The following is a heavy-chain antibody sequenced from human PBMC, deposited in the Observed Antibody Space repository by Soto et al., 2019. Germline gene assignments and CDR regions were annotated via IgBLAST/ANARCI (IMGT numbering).Heavy chain of an antibody. CDR1: GGTFSSYA. CDR3: AGPDSSSKGEDYYYYGMDV. J-gene: IGHJ6*02. D-gene: IGHD6-13*01. V-gene: IGHV1-69*01. CDR2: IIPIFGTA. Sequence: QVQLVQSGAEVKKPGSSVKVSCKASGGTFSSYAISWVRQAPGQGLEWMGGIIPIFGTANYAQKFQGRVTITADESTSTAYMELSSLRSEDTGVYYCAGPDSSSKGEDYYYYGMDVWGQGTTVTVSS.